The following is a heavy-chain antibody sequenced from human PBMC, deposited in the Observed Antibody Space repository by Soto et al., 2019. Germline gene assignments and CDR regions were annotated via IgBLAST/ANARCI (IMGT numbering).Heavy chain of an antibody. CDR3: ARDSSGWCSSTSCPRYGMDV. Sequence: KSSETLSLTCTVSGGSISSGDYYWSWIRQPPGKGLEWIGYIYYSGSTYYNPSLKSRVTISVDTSKNQFSLELSSVTAADTAVYYCARDSSGWCSSTSCPRYGMDVWGQGTTVTSP. D-gene: IGHD2-2*01. J-gene: IGHJ6*02. CDR1: GGSISSGDYY. CDR2: IYYSGST. V-gene: IGHV4-30-4*01.